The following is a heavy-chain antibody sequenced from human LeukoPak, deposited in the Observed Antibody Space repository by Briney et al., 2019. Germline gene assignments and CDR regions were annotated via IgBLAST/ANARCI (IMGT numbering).Heavy chain of an antibody. CDR2: IIPIFGTA. V-gene: IGHV1-69*13. J-gene: IGHJ4*02. CDR3: ASTGPVVTATNYYFDY. Sequence: ASVKVSCKASGGTFSSYAISWVRQAPGQGLEWMGGIIPIFGTANYAQKFQGRVTITADESTSTAYMELSSLRSEDTAVYYCASTGPVVTATNYYFDYWGQGTLVTVSS. D-gene: IGHD2-21*02. CDR1: GGTFSSYA.